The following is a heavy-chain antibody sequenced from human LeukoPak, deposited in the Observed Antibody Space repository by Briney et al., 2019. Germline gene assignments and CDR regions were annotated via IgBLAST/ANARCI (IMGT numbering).Heavy chain of an antibody. CDR3: ARVPRGSSYYFDY. CDR2: ISYDGSNK. D-gene: IGHD6-6*01. V-gene: IGHV3-30*07. Sequence: PGGSLRLSCAASGFTFSSYAMHWVRQAPGKGLEWVAVISYDGSNKYYADSVKGRFTISRDNSKNSLYLQMNSLRAEDTAVYYCARVPRGSSYYFDYWGQGTLVTVSS. CDR1: GFTFSSYA. J-gene: IGHJ4*02.